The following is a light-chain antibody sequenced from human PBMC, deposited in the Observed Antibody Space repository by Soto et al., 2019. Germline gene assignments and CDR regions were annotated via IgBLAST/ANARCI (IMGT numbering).Light chain of an antibody. CDR2: DAS. Sequence: DIQMTQSPSTLSAFVGDRVTITCRASQSINSGLAWYQQKPGKAPKLLIYDASNLESGVPSRFSGSGPGTEFTLTISSLQPDDFATYYCQHYNSFPWAFGQGTKV. V-gene: IGKV1-5*01. CDR3: QHYNSFPWA. J-gene: IGKJ1*01. CDR1: QSINSG.